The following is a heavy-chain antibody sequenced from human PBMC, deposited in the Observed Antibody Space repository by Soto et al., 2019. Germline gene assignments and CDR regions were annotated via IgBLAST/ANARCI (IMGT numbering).Heavy chain of an antibody. V-gene: IGHV1-58*01. CDR2: IVVGSGNT. CDR3: AADQGPYCSGGSCSFDY. CDR1: GFTFPSSG. Sequence: SVKVSCKASGFTFPSSGVQWVRQARGQRLEWIGWIVVGSGNTNYAQRFQERVTITRDMSTSTAYMELTGLRFEDTAVYYCAADQGPYCSGGSCSFDYWG. D-gene: IGHD2-15*01. J-gene: IGHJ4*03.